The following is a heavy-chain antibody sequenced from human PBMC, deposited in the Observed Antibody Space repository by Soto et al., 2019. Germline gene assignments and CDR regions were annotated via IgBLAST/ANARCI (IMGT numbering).Heavy chain of an antibody. CDR2: IIPILTTP. V-gene: IGHV1-69*01. CDR1: GGTFSIYG. D-gene: IGHD2-8*02. J-gene: IGHJ6*02. CDR3: ATSVGIAPTGEDGMAV. Sequence: QVQLVQSGAEVKKTGSSVKVSCKASGGTFSIYGFSWVRQAPGQGPEWIGGIIPILTTPNYAQKFHGRVTIVADESTPTVYMELSSLKSEDTAVYYCATSVGIAPTGEDGMAVWGQGTSVTVSS.